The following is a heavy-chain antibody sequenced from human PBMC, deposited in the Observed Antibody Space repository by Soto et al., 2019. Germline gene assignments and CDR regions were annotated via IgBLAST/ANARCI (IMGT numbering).Heavy chain of an antibody. CDR1: GGTFSSYA. V-gene: IGHV1-69*01. Sequence: QVQLVQSGAEVKKPGSSVNVSCKASGGTFSSYAVSWVRQAPVQGLEWMGGIIPIFGTANYAQKFQGRVTITADESTSTAYMELSSLRSEDTAVYYCARAAVAGELMYYFDYWGQGTLVTGSS. CDR3: ARAAVAGELMYYFDY. J-gene: IGHJ4*02. D-gene: IGHD6-19*01. CDR2: IIPIFGTA.